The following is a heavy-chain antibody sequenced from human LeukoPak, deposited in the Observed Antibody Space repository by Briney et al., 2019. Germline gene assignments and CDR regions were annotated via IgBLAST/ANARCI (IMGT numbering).Heavy chain of an antibody. CDR1: GFTFSSYE. J-gene: IGHJ6*02. V-gene: IGHV3-48*03. Sequence: PGGSLRLSCAASGFTFSSYEMNWVRQAPGKGLEWVSYISSSGRTIYYADSVKGRFTISRDNAENSLSLQMNSLRAEDTAVYYCVREYMATDYYYPMDVWGQGTTVTVSS. CDR2: ISSSGRTI. D-gene: IGHD3-10*01. CDR3: VREYMATDYYYPMDV.